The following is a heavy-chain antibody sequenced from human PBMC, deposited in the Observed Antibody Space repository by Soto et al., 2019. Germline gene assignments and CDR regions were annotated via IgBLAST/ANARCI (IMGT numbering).Heavy chain of an antibody. CDR1: GGYFSGYY. CDR3: ARGRELCAAASPVYY. CDR2: INHSGST. V-gene: IGHV4-34*01. D-gene: IGHD6-13*01. J-gene: IGHJ4*02. Sequence: QVQLQQWGAGLLKPSETLSLTCAVYGGYFSGYYWSWIRQPPGKGLEWIGEINHSGSTNYNPSLKSLFTISVHTSKNPVSLKLSSVTAADTAVYYCARGRELCAAASPVYYWGQGTLVTVSP.